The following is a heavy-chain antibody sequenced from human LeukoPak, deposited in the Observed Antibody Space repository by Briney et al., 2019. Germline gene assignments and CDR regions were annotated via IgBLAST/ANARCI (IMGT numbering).Heavy chain of an antibody. D-gene: IGHD2-8*01. CDR2: ITGLRSME. V-gene: IGHV3-69-1*01. J-gene: IGHJ4*02. Sequence: PGGSLRLSCATSGSKFSDHDFTWVRQAPGKGLEWVSSITGLRSMEYYAEFAKGRFTISRDNAQQYLFLQMNSLRVEDTAVYYCTRETNRDVAGEAIMGGGPYDFWGQGALVTVSS. CDR3: TRETNRDVAGEAIMGGGPYDF. CDR1: GSKFSDHD.